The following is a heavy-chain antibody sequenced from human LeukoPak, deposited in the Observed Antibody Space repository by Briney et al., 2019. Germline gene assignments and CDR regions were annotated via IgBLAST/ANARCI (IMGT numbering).Heavy chain of an antibody. Sequence: SGPTLVKPTQTLTLTCTFSGFSLSTSGVGVGWIRQPPGKALEWLALIYWNDDKRYSPCLKSRLTITNDTSTNQVVLTMTNMDPVDTATYYCAHRVGFGELLYSPQYYDSSGYFYYFDYWGQGTLVTVSS. D-gene: IGHD3-22*01. CDR3: AHRVGFGELLYSPQYYDSSGYFYYFDY. J-gene: IGHJ4*02. CDR1: GFSLSTSGVG. V-gene: IGHV2-5*01. CDR2: IYWNDDK.